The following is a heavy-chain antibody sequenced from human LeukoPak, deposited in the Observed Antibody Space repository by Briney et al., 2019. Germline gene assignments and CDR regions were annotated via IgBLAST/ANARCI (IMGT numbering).Heavy chain of an antibody. V-gene: IGHV4-34*01. CDR3: ARGLRRVQDY. CDR2: INHSGST. J-gene: IGHJ4*02. D-gene: IGHD1-1*01. CDR1: GGSFSGYY. Sequence: SETLSLTCAVYGGSFSGYYWSWIRQPPGKGLEWIGEINHSGSTNYNPPLKSRVTISVDTSKNQFSLKLSSVTAADTAVYYCARGLRRVQDYWGQGTLVTVSS.